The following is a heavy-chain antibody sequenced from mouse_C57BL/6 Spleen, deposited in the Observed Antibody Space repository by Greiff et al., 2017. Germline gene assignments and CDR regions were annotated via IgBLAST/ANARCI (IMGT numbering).Heavy chain of an antibody. J-gene: IGHJ2*01. CDR3: VRDGNYFDD. CDR1: GFSFNTYA. D-gene: IGHD2-1*01. Sequence: EVQRVESGGGLVQPKGSLKLSCAASGFSFNTYAMNWVRQAPGKGLEWVARIRSKSNNYATYYADSVKDSFTISRDDSDSMLYLQMNKLKAENTAMYYDVRDGNYFDDWGQGTTVTVSS. CDR2: IRSKSNNYAT. V-gene: IGHV10-1*01.